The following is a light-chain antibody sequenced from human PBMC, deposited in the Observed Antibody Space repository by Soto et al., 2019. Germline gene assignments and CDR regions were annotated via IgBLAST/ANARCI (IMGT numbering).Light chain of an antibody. CDR2: NDD. CDR3: ATWDDSLNAFV. Sequence: QSVLTQPPSASGTPGQRITIYCSGSTSSIGSNAVNWYQQFPGTAPTFLIYNDDQRPSGVPDRFSGSKSGTSASLAISGLHSEDEADYYCATWDDSLNAFVFGTGTKVTVL. J-gene: IGLJ1*01. V-gene: IGLV1-44*01. CDR1: TSSIGSNA.